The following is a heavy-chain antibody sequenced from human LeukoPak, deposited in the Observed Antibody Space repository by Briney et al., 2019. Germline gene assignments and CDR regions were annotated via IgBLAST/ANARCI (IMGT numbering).Heavy chain of an antibody. CDR3: AKDWGSSGWYNWFDP. Sequence: GTSLRLSCVVSGFTICNYGMHWVRQAPDKGLGWVAMISHDGGSEHYGDSVKGRFTISRDISKNTLYLHMSSLRVEDTAVYYCAKDWGSSGWYNWFDPWGQGTLVTVSS. J-gene: IGHJ5*02. V-gene: IGHV3-30*18. CDR1: GFTICNYG. CDR2: ISHDGGSE. D-gene: IGHD6-19*01.